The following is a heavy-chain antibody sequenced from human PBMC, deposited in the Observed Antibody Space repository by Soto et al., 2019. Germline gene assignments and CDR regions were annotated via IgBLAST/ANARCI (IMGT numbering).Heavy chain of an antibody. D-gene: IGHD2-2*01. V-gene: IGHV3-21*01. Sequence: EVQLVESGGGLVKPGGSLRLSCAASGFTFSSYSMNWVRQAPGMGLEWVSSISSSSSYIYYADSVKGRFTISRDNAKNARYLQMNSLRAEDTAVYYCARPYCSSTSCYDDWYFDLWGRGTLVTVSS. CDR2: ISSSSSYI. CDR3: ARPYCSSTSCYDDWYFDL. J-gene: IGHJ2*01. CDR1: GFTFSSYS.